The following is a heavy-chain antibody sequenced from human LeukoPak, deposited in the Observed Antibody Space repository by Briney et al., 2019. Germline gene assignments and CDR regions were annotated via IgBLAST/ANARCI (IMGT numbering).Heavy chain of an antibody. D-gene: IGHD1-26*01. V-gene: IGHV3-21*01. Sequence: PGGSLRLSCAASGFTFSSYSMNWVRQAPGKGLEWVSSISSSSSYIYYADSVKGRFTISRDNAKNSLYLQMNSLRAEDTAVYYCASGGGYHNYFDYWGQGTLVTVSS. CDR2: ISSSSSYI. J-gene: IGHJ4*02. CDR1: GFTFSSYS. CDR3: ASGGGYHNYFDY.